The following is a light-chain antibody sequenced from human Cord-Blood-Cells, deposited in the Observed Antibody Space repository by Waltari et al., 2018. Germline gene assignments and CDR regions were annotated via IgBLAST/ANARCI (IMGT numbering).Light chain of an antibody. CDR3: QAWDSSTAV. V-gene: IGLV3-1*01. CDR1: KLGDKY. Sequence: SYELTQPPSVSVSPRQTASITCSGDKLGDKYACWYQQKQGQSPVLVIYQDSKRPSGIPGRFSGSNAGNPATLTISGTQAMDEADYYCQAWDSSTAVFGGGTKLTVL. CDR2: QDS. J-gene: IGLJ3*02.